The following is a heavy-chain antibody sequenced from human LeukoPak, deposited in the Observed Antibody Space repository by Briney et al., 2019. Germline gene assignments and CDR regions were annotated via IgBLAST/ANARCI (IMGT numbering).Heavy chain of an antibody. J-gene: IGHJ4*02. CDR2: VNLQGST. Sequence: SETLSLTCGVSGGSITNTNYWTWVRQPPGKGLEWFGEVNLQGSTNYNPSLMGRVAISVDKSENHISLQLTSVTAADTAVYYCAREGGPYRPLDYSGQGTLVTVSS. V-gene: IGHV4-4*02. CDR3: AREGGPYRPLDY. CDR1: GGSITNTNY.